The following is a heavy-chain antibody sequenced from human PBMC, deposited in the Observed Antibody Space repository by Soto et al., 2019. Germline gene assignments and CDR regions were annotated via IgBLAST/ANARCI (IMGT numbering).Heavy chain of an antibody. V-gene: IGHV4-39*01. CDR1: GDSINSDKYY. D-gene: IGHD3-9*01. J-gene: IGHJ4*02. Sequence: SETLSLTCSVSGDSINSDKYYWGWIRQPPGKGLEWIGSIYYRGNTYYNPSLQTRVTISLDKSKSQFSLSLNSVTAADSAVYFCARLEGLATISYYFDFWGQGALVTVSS. CDR3: ARLEGLATISYYFDF. CDR2: IYYRGNT.